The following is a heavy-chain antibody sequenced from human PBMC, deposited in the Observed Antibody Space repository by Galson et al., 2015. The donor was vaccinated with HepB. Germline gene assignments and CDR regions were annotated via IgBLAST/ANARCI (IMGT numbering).Heavy chain of an antibody. D-gene: IGHD2-2*01. CDR2: ISAYNGNT. CDR1: GYTFTSYG. J-gene: IGHJ3*02. V-gene: IGHV1-18*01. Sequence: SVKVSCKASGYTFTSYGISWVRQAPGQGLEWMGWISAYNGNTNYAQKLQGRVTMTADTSTSTAYMELRSLRSDDTAVYYCARGKWERGYCSSTSCPDDAFDIWGQGTMVTVSS. CDR3: ARGKWERGYCSSTSCPDDAFDI.